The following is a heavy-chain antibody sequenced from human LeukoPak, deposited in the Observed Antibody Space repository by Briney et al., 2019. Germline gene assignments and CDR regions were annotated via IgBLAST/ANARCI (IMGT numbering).Heavy chain of an antibody. V-gene: IGHV4-34*01. CDR2: INHSGST. J-gene: IGHJ4*02. CDR1: GGSISSYY. D-gene: IGHD4-23*01. CDR3: ARVYGGTGY. Sequence: SETLSLTCTVSGGSISSYYWSWIRQPPGKGLEWIGEINHSGSTNYNPSLKSRVTISVDTSKNQFSLKLSSVTAADTAVYYCARVYGGTGYWGQGTLVTVSS.